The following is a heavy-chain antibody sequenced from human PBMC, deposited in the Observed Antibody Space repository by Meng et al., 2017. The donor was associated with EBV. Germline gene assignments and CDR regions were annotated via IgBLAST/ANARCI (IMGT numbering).Heavy chain of an antibody. CDR3: AKHRLGPLDY. D-gene: IGHD5-12*01. CDR1: GFTVSSNY. CDR2: IYSGGST. J-gene: IGHJ4*02. V-gene: IGHV3-53*01. Sequence: EVQLVESGGGLTQPGGSLGLSCAASGFTVSSNYMSWVRQAPGKGLEWVSVIYSGGSTYYADSVKGRFTISRDNSKNTLYLQMNSLRAEDTAVYYCAKHRLGPLDYWGQGTLVTVSS.